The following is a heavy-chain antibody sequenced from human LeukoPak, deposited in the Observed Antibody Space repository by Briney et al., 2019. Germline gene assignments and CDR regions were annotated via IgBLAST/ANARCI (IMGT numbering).Heavy chain of an antibody. V-gene: IGHV3-66*01. CDR3: ARDSSGYHFDD. CDR1: GFTFSRHW. J-gene: IGHJ4*02. Sequence: GGSLRLSCAASGFTFSRHWLSWVRQAPGKGLEWVSVIYRGGTTYYADSVKGRFTISRDNSKNTLYLQMNSLRAEDTAVYYCARDSSGYHFDDWGQGTLVTVSS. CDR2: IYRGGTT. D-gene: IGHD3-22*01.